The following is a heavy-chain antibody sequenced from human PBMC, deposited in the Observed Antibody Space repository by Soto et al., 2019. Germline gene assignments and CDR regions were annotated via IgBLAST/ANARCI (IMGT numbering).Heavy chain of an antibody. CDR3: ARGRNGYSSSSDY. CDR2: ISGSGDTA. J-gene: IGHJ4*02. CDR1: GFTFNNYA. D-gene: IGHD6-6*01. V-gene: IGHV3-23*01. Sequence: PGGSLRLSCAASGFTFNNYAMTWVRQAPGKGLEWVSAISGSGDTAYYADSVRGRFTISRDNSKNTLYLQLNSLRAEDTAVYYCARGRNGYSSSSDYWGQGTLVTVSS.